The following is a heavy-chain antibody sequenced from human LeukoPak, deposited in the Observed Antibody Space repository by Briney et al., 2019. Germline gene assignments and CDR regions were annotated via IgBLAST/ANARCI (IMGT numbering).Heavy chain of an antibody. Sequence: ASVKVSCKASGYTFTSYGISWVRQAPGQGLEWMGWISAYNGNTNYAQKLQGRVTMTTDTSTSTAYMELRSLRSDDTAVYYCARVSSDYDFWSGYYLDYWGQGTLVTVSS. D-gene: IGHD3-3*01. CDR3: ARVSSDYDFWSGYYLDY. CDR1: GYTFTSYG. J-gene: IGHJ4*02. V-gene: IGHV1-18*01. CDR2: ISAYNGNT.